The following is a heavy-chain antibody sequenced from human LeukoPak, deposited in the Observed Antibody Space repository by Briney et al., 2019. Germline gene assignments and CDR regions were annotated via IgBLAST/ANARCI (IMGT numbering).Heavy chain of an antibody. CDR2: IYSGGST. D-gene: IGHD3-10*01. Sequence: PGGSLRLSCAASGFTVSSNYMSWVRQAPGKGPEWVSVIYSGGSTYYADSVKGRFTISRDNSKNTLYLQMNSLRAEDTAVYYCARDFGRYYGSGSYFRYFDYWGQGTLVTVSS. V-gene: IGHV3-53*01. CDR3: ARDFGRYYGSGSYFRYFDY. J-gene: IGHJ4*02. CDR1: GFTVSSNY.